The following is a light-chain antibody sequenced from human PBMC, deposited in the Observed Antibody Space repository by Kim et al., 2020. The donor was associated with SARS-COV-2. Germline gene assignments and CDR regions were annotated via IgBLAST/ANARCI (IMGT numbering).Light chain of an antibody. V-gene: IGLV2-14*04. Sequence: GQSITISCTGTNSDVGGYNYVSWYQLHPGKAPKLMIYDVSNRPSGVSNRFSGSKSVNTASLTISGLQAEDEADYYCSSYTSTTTVVFGGGTQLTVL. CDR3: SSYTSTTTVV. CDR1: NSDVGGYNY. J-gene: IGLJ2*01. CDR2: DVS.